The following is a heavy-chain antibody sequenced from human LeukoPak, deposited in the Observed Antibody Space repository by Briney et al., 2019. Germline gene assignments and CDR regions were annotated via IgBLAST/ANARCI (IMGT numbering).Heavy chain of an antibody. D-gene: IGHD3-22*01. J-gene: IGHJ4*02. CDR3: AKGSGWYYDSSGYRY. CDR2: IQYDGSKK. Sequence: GGSLRLSCVASGFTFSSNGMHWVRQAPGKGLEWVTFIQYDGSKKYYEDSVKGRFTISRDNSKNTLYLEMNSLRAEDTAVYYCAKGSGWYYDSSGYRYWGQGTLVTVSS. V-gene: IGHV3-30*02. CDR1: GFTFSSNG.